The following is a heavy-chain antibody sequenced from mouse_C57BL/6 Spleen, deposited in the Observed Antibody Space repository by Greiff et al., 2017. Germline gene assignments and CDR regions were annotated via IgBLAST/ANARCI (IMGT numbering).Heavy chain of an antibody. V-gene: IGHV5-17*01. J-gene: IGHJ1*03. D-gene: IGHD1-1*01. Sequence: EVMLVESGGGLVKPGGSLKLSCAASGFTFSDYGMHWVRQAPEKGLEWVAYISSGSSTIYYADTVKGRFTISGDNAKNTLFLQMTSLRSEDTAMYYCARTPYYYGSSYDWYFDVWGTGTTVTVSS. CDR2: ISSGSSTI. CDR1: GFTFSDYG. CDR3: ARTPYYYGSSYDWYFDV.